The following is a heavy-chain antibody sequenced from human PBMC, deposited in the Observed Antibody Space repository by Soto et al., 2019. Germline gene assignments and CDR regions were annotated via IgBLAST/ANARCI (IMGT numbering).Heavy chain of an antibody. CDR3: ARALFPTYYYDSSGPRRAYYYGMDV. CDR2: IIPIFGTA. V-gene: IGHV1-69*13. Sequence: SVKVSCKASGGTFSSYAISWVRQAPGQGLEWMGGIIPIFGTANYAQKFQGRVTITADESTSTAYMELSSLRSEDTAVYYCARALFPTYYYDSSGPRRAYYYGMDVWGQGTTVT. D-gene: IGHD3-22*01. CDR1: GGTFSSYA. J-gene: IGHJ6*01.